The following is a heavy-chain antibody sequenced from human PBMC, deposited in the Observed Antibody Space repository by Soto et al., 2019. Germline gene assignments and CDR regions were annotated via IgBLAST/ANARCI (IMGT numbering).Heavy chain of an antibody. CDR3: ARIVGGSSDY. V-gene: IGHV4-39*01. D-gene: IGHD2-15*01. CDR1: GGSISSGPYY. CDR2: IFSSGSA. J-gene: IGHJ4*02. Sequence: SETLSLTFSVPGGSISSGPYYWGWIRQPPGRGLDGIGGIFSSGSASYNSSLKSRITINPDTSKNQFSLQPNSVTPEDAAMYYCARIVGGSSDYWGQGTLVTVSS.